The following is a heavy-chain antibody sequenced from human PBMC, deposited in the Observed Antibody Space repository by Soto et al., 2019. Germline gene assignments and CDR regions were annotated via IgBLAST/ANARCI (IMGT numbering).Heavy chain of an antibody. CDR3: AGGGSMYYYDGSPFDS. Sequence: QVQLVQSGAEVKKPGASVKVSCKASGYSFTKYGFSWVRQAPGQGLEWLGWISPYNGNANYAQKLQGRLTMITDTSTSTTYMELRSLRSDDTAMYYCAGGGSMYYYDGSPFDSWGQGTLVAVSS. V-gene: IGHV1-18*01. J-gene: IGHJ4*02. CDR1: GYSFTKYG. CDR2: ISPYNGNA. D-gene: IGHD3-22*01.